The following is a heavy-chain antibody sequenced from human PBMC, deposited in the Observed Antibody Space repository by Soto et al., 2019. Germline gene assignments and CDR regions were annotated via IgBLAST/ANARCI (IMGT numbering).Heavy chain of an antibody. CDR1: GYTFTSYG. CDR3: VVAAQRYYFDY. V-gene: IGHV1-18*01. J-gene: IGHJ4*02. Sequence: ASVKVSCKASGYTFTSYGISWVRQAPRQGLEWMGWISAYNGNTNYAQKLQGRVTMTTDTSTSTAYMELRSLRSDDTAVYYCVVAAQRYYFDYWGQGTLVTVSS. CDR2: ISAYNGNT. D-gene: IGHD2-15*01.